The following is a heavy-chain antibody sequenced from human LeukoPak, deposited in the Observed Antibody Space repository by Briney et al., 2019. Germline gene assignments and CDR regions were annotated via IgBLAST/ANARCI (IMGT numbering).Heavy chain of an antibody. Sequence: SCKASGYTFTSYYMHWVRQAPGKGLEWVAFIRYDGSNKSYVGSVKGRFTISRDNSKNTLYLQMNSLRAEDTAVYYCAKGSGWEVSYYYYYMDVWGKGTTVTISS. CDR1: GYTFTSYY. CDR2: IRYDGSNK. CDR3: AKGSGWEVSYYYYYMDV. J-gene: IGHJ6*03. V-gene: IGHV3-30*02. D-gene: IGHD1-26*01.